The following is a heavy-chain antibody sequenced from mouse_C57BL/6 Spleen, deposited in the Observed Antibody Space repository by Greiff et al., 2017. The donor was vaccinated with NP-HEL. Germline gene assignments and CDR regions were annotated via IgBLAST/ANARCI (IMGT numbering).Heavy chain of an antibody. CDR3: ASQASYYYAMDY. D-gene: IGHD3-2*02. V-gene: IGHV1-64*01. CDR2: IHPNSGST. CDR1: GYTFTSYW. Sequence: QVHVKQSGAELVKPGASVKLSCKASGYTFTSYWMHWVKQRPGQGLEWIGMIHPNSGSTNYNEKFKSKATLTVDKSSSTAYMQLSSLTSEDSAVYYCASQASYYYAMDYWGQGTSVTVSS. J-gene: IGHJ4*01.